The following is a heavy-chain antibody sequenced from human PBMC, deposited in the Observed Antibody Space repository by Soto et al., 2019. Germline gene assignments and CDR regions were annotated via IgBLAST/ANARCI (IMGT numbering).Heavy chain of an antibody. Sequence: QVQLVQSGAEVKKPGASVKVSCKASGYTFTSYDINWVRQATGQGLEWMGWMNPNSGNTGYAQKFQGRVTMSRNTSISTAYMELSSLRAEDTAVYYCASEGGYSYGFDYWGQGTLVTVSS. J-gene: IGHJ4*02. CDR1: GYTFTSYD. D-gene: IGHD5-18*01. CDR3: ASEGGYSYGFDY. V-gene: IGHV1-8*01. CDR2: MNPNSGNT.